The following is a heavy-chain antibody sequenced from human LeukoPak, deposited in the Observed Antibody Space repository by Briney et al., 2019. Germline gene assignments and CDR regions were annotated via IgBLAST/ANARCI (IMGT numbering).Heavy chain of an antibody. CDR3: ARAGYDILTGYDYTYYFDY. CDR1: RFTFSNYW. Sequence: GGSLRLSCVASRFTFSNYWMTWVRQAPGKGLERVANINKEGGEKYYMESVKGRFTISRDNAKNSLYLQMNSLTVEDTAVYYCARAGYDILTGYDYTYYFDYWGQGTLVTVSS. CDR2: INKEGGEK. V-gene: IGHV3-7*01. D-gene: IGHD3-9*01. J-gene: IGHJ4*02.